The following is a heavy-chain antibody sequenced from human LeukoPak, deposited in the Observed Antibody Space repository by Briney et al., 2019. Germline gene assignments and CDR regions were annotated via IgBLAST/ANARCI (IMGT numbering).Heavy chain of an antibody. J-gene: IGHJ3*02. CDR2: IRYDGSNK. CDR3: AKEMDTILLWFGESSGAFDI. D-gene: IGHD3-10*01. V-gene: IGHV3-30*02. Sequence: PGGSLRLSCAASGFTFSSYGMHWVRQAPGKGLEWVAFIRYDGSNKYYADSVKGRFTISRDNSKNTLYLQMNSLRAEDTAVYYCAKEMDTILLWFGESSGAFDIWGQGTMVTVSS. CDR1: GFTFSSYG.